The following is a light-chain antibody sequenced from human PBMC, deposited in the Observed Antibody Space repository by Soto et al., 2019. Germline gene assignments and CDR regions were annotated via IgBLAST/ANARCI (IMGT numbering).Light chain of an antibody. CDR1: SSDVGTYNQ. Sequence: QSVLTQPPSASGSPGQSVTISCTGTSSDVGTYNQVSWYQEHPGKAPKLMIYDVNKRPSGVPDRFSGSKSGNTASLTVSGLQSEDEADYYCSSYAGSNNLVFGGGTKLTVL. CDR2: DVN. J-gene: IGLJ2*01. CDR3: SSYAGSNNLV. V-gene: IGLV2-8*01.